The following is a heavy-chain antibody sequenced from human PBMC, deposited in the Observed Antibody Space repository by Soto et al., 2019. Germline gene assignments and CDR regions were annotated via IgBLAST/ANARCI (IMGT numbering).Heavy chain of an antibody. V-gene: IGHV4-34*01. J-gene: IGHJ4*02. Sequence: QVQLQQWGAGLLKPSETLSLTCAVYGGSFSGYYWSWIRQPPGKGLEWIGEINHSGSTNYNPSLKSRVTISVDTSKNQFPLKLGSVTAAGTAVYYCARGGRYDYLWGSYRYTGGLDYWGQGTLVTVSS. CDR1: GGSFSGYY. CDR3: ARGGRYDYLWGSYRYTGGLDY. D-gene: IGHD3-16*02. CDR2: INHSGST.